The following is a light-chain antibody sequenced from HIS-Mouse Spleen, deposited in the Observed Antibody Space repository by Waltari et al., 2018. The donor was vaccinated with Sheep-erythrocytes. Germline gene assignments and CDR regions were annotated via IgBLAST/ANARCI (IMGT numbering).Light chain of an antibody. J-gene: IGKJ1*01. CDR2: GAS. CDR3: QQYGSSPWP. V-gene: IGKV3-20*01. CDR1: QSVSSSY. Sequence: EIVLTQSPGTLSLSPGERATLSCRASQSVSSSYLAWYQQKPGQAPRLLIYGASSRATGIPDRFSCSGSGTDFTLTISRLEPEDFAVYYCQQYGSSPWPFGQGTKVEIK.